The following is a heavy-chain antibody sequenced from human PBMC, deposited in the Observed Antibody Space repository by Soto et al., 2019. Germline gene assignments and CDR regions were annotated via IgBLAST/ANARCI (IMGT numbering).Heavy chain of an antibody. Sequence: ASVKVSCKASGGTFSSYAISWVRQAPGQGLEWMGGTIPIFGTANYAQKFQGRVTITADESTSTAYMELSSLRSEDTAVYYCATARGGDDFWSGKGSPSGYYYYGMDVWGQGTTVTVSS. D-gene: IGHD3-3*01. CDR2: TIPIFGTA. J-gene: IGHJ6*02. CDR1: GGTFSSYA. V-gene: IGHV1-69*13. CDR3: ATARGGDDFWSGKGSPSGYYYYGMDV.